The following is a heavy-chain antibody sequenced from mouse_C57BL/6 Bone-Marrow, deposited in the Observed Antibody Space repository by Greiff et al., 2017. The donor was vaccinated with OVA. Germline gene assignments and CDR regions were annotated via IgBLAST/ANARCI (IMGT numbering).Heavy chain of an antibody. J-gene: IGHJ3*01. Sequence: QVQLQQPGAELVKPGASVKLSCKASGYTFTSYWMHCVKQRPGQVLAWIGMIHPNSGSTNYNEKFKGKATLTVDKSSTTAYMQLSSLTSEDAAVDYCARGYYSPWFAYWGQGTLVTVSA. CDR1: GYTFTSYW. V-gene: IGHV1-64*01. CDR2: IHPNSGST. CDR3: ARGYYSPWFAY. D-gene: IGHD2-12*01.